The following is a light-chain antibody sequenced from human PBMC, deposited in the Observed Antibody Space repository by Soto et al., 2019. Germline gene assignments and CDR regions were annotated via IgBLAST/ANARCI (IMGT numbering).Light chain of an antibody. J-gene: IGKJ2*01. CDR3: QQYHNWPPQYT. CDR2: GAS. Sequence: EIVMTQSPATLSVSPGERATLSCRASQTVASNLAWYQQKPGQAPRLLIHGASSRATGVPARFSGSGSGTEFTLTISSLQSEDFAGYYCQQYHNWPPQYTFSQGTKLQIK. V-gene: IGKV3-15*01. CDR1: QTVASN.